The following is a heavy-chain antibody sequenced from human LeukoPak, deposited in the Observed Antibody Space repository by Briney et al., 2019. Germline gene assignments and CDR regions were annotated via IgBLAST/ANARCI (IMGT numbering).Heavy chain of an antibody. Sequence: ASVKVSCKVSGYTLTELSMHWVRQAPGKGLEWMGGFDPEDGETIYAQKFQCRVTMTEDTSTDTAYMELSSLRSEDTAVYYCATDRDRMNWNYGRLDAFDIWGQGTMVTVSS. D-gene: IGHD1-7*01. CDR1: GYTLTELS. CDR2: FDPEDGET. J-gene: IGHJ3*02. CDR3: ATDRDRMNWNYGRLDAFDI. V-gene: IGHV1-24*01.